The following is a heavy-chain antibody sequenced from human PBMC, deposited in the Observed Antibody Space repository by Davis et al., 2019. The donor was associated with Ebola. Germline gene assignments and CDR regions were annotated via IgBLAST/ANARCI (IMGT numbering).Heavy chain of an antibody. CDR2: ISYDGSNK. J-gene: IGHJ5*02. V-gene: IGHV3-30-3*01. Sequence: PGGSLRLSCAASGFTFSSYAMHWVRQAPGKGLEWVAVISYDGSNKYYADSVKGRFTISRDNSKNTLYLQMNSLRAEDTAVYYCAKDSSGSLHVNWFDPWGQGTLVTVSS. D-gene: IGHD4-23*01. CDR3: AKDSSGSLHVNWFDP. CDR1: GFTFSSYA.